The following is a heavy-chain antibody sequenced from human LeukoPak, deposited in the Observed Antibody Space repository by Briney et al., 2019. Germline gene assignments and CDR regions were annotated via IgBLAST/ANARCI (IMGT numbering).Heavy chain of an antibody. Sequence: PSESLSLTCTVSGGSISSYYWSWIRQPPGKGLEWIGYIYYSGSTNYNPSLKRRVTISVDKYKNQCSLKLSSVTAADTAVYYCARVHSSSWYWFDPWGQGTLVTVSS. CDR3: ARVHSSSWYWFDP. CDR2: IYYSGST. CDR1: GGSISSYY. D-gene: IGHD6-13*01. V-gene: IGHV4-59*01. J-gene: IGHJ5*02.